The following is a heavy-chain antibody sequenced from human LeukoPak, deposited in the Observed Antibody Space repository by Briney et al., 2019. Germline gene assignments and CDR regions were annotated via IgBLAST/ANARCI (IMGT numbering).Heavy chain of an antibody. J-gene: IGHJ6*03. V-gene: IGHV1-8*03. Sequence: ASVKVSCKASGYTFTSYDINWVRQATGQGLEWMGWMNPNSGNTGYAQKFQGRVTITRNTSISTAYMELSSLRSEDTAVHYCAREGGYNWNFGDYYYYYMDVWGKGTTVTVSS. CDR3: AREGGYNWNFGDYYYYYMDV. CDR2: MNPNSGNT. CDR1: GYTFTSYD. D-gene: IGHD1-1*01.